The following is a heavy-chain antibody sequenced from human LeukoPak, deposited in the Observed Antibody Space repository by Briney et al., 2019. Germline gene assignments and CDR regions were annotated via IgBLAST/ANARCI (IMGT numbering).Heavy chain of an antibody. V-gene: IGHV4-59*08. Sequence: PSETLSLTCTVSGGSISSYYWSWIRQPPGKGLEWIGYIYYTGATSYNPSLKSRVTISVDTSKKQFSLELTSVTAADTAVYYCARYGGSGWVIDNWGQGTLVTVSS. D-gene: IGHD6-19*01. CDR1: GGSISSYY. J-gene: IGHJ4*02. CDR2: IYYTGAT. CDR3: ARYGGSGWVIDN.